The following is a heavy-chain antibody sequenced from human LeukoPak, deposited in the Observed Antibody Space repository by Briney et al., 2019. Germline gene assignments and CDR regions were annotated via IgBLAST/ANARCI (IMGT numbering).Heavy chain of an antibody. J-gene: IGHJ4*02. CDR3: ARVSIVGADY. CDR1: GGSISTGSDY. D-gene: IGHD1-26*01. CDR2: IYTSGST. Sequence: PSQTLSLTCTVSGGSISTGSDYWSWIRQAAGKGLEWIGRIYTSGSTDCNPSLRSRVTISVDTSKNQFSLKLSSVTAADTAVYYCARVSIVGADYWGQGTLVTVSS. V-gene: IGHV4-61*02.